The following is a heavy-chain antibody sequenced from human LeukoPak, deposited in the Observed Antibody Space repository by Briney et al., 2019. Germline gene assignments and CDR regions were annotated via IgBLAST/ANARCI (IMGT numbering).Heavy chain of an antibody. CDR1: GFTFSGSW. D-gene: IGHD5-24*01. CDR2: IYSGGST. J-gene: IGHJ4*02. CDR3: ARAGGWLQVSYYFDY. V-gene: IGHV3-53*01. Sequence: GGSLRLSCAASGFTFSGSWMNWVRQAPGKGLEWVSVIYSGGSTYYADSVKGRFTISRDNSKNTLYLQMNSLRVEDTAVYYCARAGGWLQVSYYFDYWGQGTLVTVSS.